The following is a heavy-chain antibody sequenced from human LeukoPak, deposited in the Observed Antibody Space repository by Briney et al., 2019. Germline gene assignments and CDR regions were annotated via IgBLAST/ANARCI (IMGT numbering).Heavy chain of an antibody. D-gene: IGHD6-19*01. CDR3: ARDLVRVGPVAGSAYYYGMDV. Sequence: SETLSLTCSVSGGSLSSYYWSWIRQPPGKGLEWIGSIYYSGSTNYNPSLKSRVTISVDTSKNQFSLKLSSVTAADTAVYYCARDLVRVGPVAGSAYYYGMDVWGQGTTVTVSS. CDR1: GGSLSSYY. J-gene: IGHJ6*02. V-gene: IGHV4-59*01. CDR2: IYYSGST.